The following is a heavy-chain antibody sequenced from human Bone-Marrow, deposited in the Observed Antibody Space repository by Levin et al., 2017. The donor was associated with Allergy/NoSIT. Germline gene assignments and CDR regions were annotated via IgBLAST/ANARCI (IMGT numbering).Heavy chain of an antibody. CDR2: MYYTGNS. J-gene: IGHJ5*02. CDR1: GGSVTNGAYY. Sequence: SQTLSLTCTVSGGSVTNGAYYWGWIRQAPGKGLEWIGFMYYTGNSNYNPSLKSRVTISLDLSKNHFSLKMDSVTAADTAVYFCAAYRVQPNWFDLWGQGTQVTVSS. D-gene: IGHD1-14*01. CDR3: AAYRVQPNWFDL. V-gene: IGHV4-61*03.